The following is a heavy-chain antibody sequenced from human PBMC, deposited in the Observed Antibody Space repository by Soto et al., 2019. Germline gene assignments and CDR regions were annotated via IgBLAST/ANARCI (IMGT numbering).Heavy chain of an antibody. CDR1: GYTFTSDA. CDR3: ARGFPEDGMDV. Sequence: ASVKVSCKASGYTFTSDAMHWVRQAPGQRLEWMGWINAGNGNAKYSQKFQGRVTITRDTSASTAYMELSSLRSGDTAVYYCARGFPEDGMDVWGQGTTVTVSS. J-gene: IGHJ6*02. V-gene: IGHV1-3*01. CDR2: INAGNGNA.